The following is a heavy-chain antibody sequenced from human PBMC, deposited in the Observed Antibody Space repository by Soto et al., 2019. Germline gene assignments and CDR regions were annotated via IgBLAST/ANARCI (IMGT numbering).Heavy chain of an antibody. D-gene: IGHD6-19*01. CDR3: ARLASGWQYYYFDF. Sequence: QVQLQQWGAGLLKPSETLSLTCAVYGGSFSPYFWSCIRQPPGKGLEWIGEINHSGSTNYNPPLTRRATLSVDTSKNQVSLKLTSVTAADTAIYYCARLASGWQYYYFDFWGRGTPVTVSS. CDR2: INHSGST. V-gene: IGHV4-34*01. J-gene: IGHJ2*01. CDR1: GGSFSPYF.